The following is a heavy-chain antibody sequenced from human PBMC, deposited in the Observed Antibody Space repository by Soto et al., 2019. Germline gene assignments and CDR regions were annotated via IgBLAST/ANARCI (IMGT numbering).Heavy chain of an antibody. V-gene: IGHV3-11*01. CDR1: GFTSSDYY. CDR3: ARTNWGPYYYYGMDV. Sequence: PGGPLILPRAASGFTSSDYYMSWSRQAPGKGLEWVSYISSSGSTIYYADSVKGRFTISRDNAKNSLYLQMNSLRAEDTAVYYCARTNWGPYYYYGMDVWGQGTTVTVSS. J-gene: IGHJ6*02. CDR2: ISSSGSTI. D-gene: IGHD7-27*01.